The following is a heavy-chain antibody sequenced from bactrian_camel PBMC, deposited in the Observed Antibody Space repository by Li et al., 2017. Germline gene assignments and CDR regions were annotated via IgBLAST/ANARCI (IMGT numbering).Heavy chain of an antibody. J-gene: IGHJ4*01. Sequence: HVQLVESGGGSVQAGGSLRLSCTVSGSTRNCMGWFRQAPGKEREGVAGIDIDGNTDYVDSVKGRFTISRDNGKNTVYLQLNSLTNEDTAVYYCVQGVYWSTYGDIFRHQRGQGTQVTVS. CDR3: VQGVYWSTYGDIFRHQ. CDR2: IDIDGNT. CDR1: GSTRNC. D-gene: IGHD8*01. V-gene: IGHV3S9*01.